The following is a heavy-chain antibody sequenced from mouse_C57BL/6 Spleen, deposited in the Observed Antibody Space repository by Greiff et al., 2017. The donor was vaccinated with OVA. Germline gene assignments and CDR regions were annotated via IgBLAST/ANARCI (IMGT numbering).Heavy chain of an antibody. CDR1: GFTFSSYA. V-gene: IGHV5-4*03. CDR3: ARAPHYYGTLDY. Sequence: EVKVVESGGGLVKPGGSLKLSCAASGFTFSSYAMSWVRQTPEKRLEWVATISDGGSYTYYPDNVKGRFTISRDNAKNNLYLQMSHLKSEDTAMYYCARAPHYYGTLDYWGQGTTLTVSS. D-gene: IGHD1-1*01. CDR2: ISDGGSYT. J-gene: IGHJ2*01.